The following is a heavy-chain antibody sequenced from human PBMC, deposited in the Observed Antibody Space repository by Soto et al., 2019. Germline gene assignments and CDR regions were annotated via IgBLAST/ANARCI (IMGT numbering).Heavy chain of an antibody. D-gene: IGHD2-21*01. V-gene: IGHV3-33*01. CDR1: GFTFSSYG. Sequence: QVQLVESGGGVVQPGRSLRLSCAASGFTFSSYGMHWVRQAPGKGLEGGAVIWYDGSNKYYADSVKGRFTISRDNSKNTLYLQMNSLRAEDTAVYYCAREGGADPYSFYYFDYWGQGTLVTVSS. J-gene: IGHJ4*02. CDR3: AREGGADPYSFYYFDY. CDR2: IWYDGSNK.